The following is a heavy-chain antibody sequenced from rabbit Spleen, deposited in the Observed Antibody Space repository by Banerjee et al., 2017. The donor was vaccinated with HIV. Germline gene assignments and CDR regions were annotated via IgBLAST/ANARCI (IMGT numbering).Heavy chain of an antibody. CDR1: GFSFGDRDV. Sequence: QEQLVESGGGLVQPEGSLTLTCKASGFSFGDRDVMCWVRQAPGKGLEWIACINAATGKPVYATWAKGRFTISKTSSTTVTLQVTSLTAADTATYFCARETWGSTGNYGLWGPGTLVTVS. J-gene: IGHJ4*01. CDR3: ARETWGSTGNYGL. V-gene: IGHV1S45*01. D-gene: IGHD7-1*01. CDR2: INAATGKP.